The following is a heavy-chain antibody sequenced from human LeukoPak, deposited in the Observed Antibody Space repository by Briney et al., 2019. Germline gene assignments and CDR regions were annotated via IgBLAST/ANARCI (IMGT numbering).Heavy chain of an antibody. Sequence: RGESLKISCKGSGYSFTSYWIGWVRQMPGKGLEWMGIIYPGDSDTRYSPSFQGQVTISADKSISTAYLQWSSLKASDTAMYYCARLPRIEAXGTNDYWGQXTXXXVSS. CDR1: GYSFTSYW. CDR3: ARLPRIEAXGTNDY. D-gene: IGHD6-13*01. CDR2: IYPGDSDT. V-gene: IGHV5-51*01. J-gene: IGHJ4*02.